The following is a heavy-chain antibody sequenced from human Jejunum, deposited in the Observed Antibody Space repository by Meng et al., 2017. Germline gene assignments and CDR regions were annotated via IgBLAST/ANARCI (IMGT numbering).Heavy chain of an antibody. CDR1: GDSISSSYW. CDR3: ARDFEALNGV. CDR2: IYHSGTT. V-gene: IGHV4-4*02. J-gene: IGHJ1*01. D-gene: IGHD2-8*01. Sequence: QVQLRESGPGLVKPWGILSLTCAVSGDSISSSYWWSWVRQSPGKGLEWIGEIYHSGTTNYNPSLKSRVTLSVDKSKNQFSLNLSSVTAADTAVYFCARDFEALNGVWGQGTLVTVSS.